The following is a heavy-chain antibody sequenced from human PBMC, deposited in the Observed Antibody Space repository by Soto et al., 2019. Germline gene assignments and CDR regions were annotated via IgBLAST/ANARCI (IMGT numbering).Heavy chain of an antibody. CDR2: FNRSGTT. V-gene: IGHV4-38-2*01. J-gene: IGHJ4*02. Sequence: SETQSLICDVSSSSNANGHYWGWLRQPPGKGLEWLECFNRSGTTYYRPSLKRRLAISVDMSKNRVSLSLTSVTAADTAIYYCIDSKGLSRADSWGRGTLVTVSS. D-gene: IGHD4-4*01. CDR3: IDSKGLSRADS. CDR1: SSSNANGHY.